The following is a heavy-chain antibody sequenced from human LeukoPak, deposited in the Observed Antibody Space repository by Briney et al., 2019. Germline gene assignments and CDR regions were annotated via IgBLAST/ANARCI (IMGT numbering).Heavy chain of an antibody. CDR2: IRYDGSNK. Sequence: PGGSLRLSCAASGFTFSSYGMHWVRQAPGKGLEWVAFIRYDGSNKYYADSVKGRFTISRDNSKNTLYLQMNSLRAEDTAVYYCAKEDTVVVPAARDLGYYYYYMDVWGKGTTVTVSS. CDR1: GFTFSSYG. V-gene: IGHV3-30*02. J-gene: IGHJ6*03. CDR3: AKEDTVVVPAARDLGYYYYYMDV. D-gene: IGHD2-2*01.